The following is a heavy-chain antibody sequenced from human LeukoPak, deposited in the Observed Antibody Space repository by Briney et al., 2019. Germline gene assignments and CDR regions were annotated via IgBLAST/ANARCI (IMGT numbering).Heavy chain of an antibody. CDR1: GFTFSSHS. CDR3: ATPGYSSGWYGGALDY. V-gene: IGHV3-48*01. Sequence: GGSLRLSCAASGFTFSSHSMNWVRQAPGKGLEWVSYISSSSSTIYYADSVKGRFTISRDNSKNTLYLQMNSLRAEDTAVYYCATPGYSSGWYGGALDYWGQGTLVTVSS. J-gene: IGHJ4*02. CDR2: ISSSSSTI. D-gene: IGHD6-19*01.